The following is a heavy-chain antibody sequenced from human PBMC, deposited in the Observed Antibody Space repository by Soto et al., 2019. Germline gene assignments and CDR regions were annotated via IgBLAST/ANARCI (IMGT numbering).Heavy chain of an antibody. V-gene: IGHV1-18*01. CDR3: AREMVRGVGSDY. D-gene: IGHD3-10*01. J-gene: IGHJ4*02. Sequence: QVQLVQSGAEVKKPGASVKVSCKASGYTFTSYGISWVRQSPGQGLEWMGWISTYNGNTKYAQKLQVRVTMTTDTSTSTAYMELRSLISDDTAVFYGAREMVRGVGSDYWGQGTLVTVSS. CDR2: ISTYNGNT. CDR1: GYTFTSYG.